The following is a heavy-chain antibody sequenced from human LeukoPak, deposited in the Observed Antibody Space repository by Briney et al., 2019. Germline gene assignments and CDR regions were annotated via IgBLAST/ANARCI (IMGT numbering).Heavy chain of an antibody. J-gene: IGHJ3*02. D-gene: IGHD4-23*01. CDR3: AREAVVTHDAFDI. CDR1: GGTFSSYA. CDR2: IIPIFGTA. V-gene: IGHV1-69*05. Sequence: VASVTVSCKASGGTFSSYAISWVRQAPGQGLEWMGGIIPIFGTANYAQTFQGRVTITTDESTSTAYMELSSLRSEDTAVYYCAREAVVTHDAFDIWGQGTMVTVSS.